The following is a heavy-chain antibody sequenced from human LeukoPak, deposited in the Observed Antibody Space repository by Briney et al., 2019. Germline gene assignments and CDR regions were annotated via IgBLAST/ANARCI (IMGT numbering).Heavy chain of an antibody. Sequence: ASVKVSCKASGYTFTGYYMHWVRQAPGQGLEWMGWINPNSGGTNYAQKFQGRVTMTRDPSISTAYMELSRLRSDDTAVYYCARVVGAAAGTGTVDYWGQGTLVTVSS. CDR3: ARVVGAAAGTGTVDY. CDR2: INPNSGGT. CDR1: GYTFTGYY. D-gene: IGHD6-13*01. J-gene: IGHJ4*02. V-gene: IGHV1-2*02.